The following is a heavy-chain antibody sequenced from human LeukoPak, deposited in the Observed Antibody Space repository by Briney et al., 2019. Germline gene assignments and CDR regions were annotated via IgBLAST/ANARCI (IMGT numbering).Heavy chain of an antibody. V-gene: IGHV3-23*01. Sequence: PGGSLRLSCAASGFAFSVNAMAWVRQAPGKGLEWVAAFGGTGGDINYADSVKGRFTISRDNSKGILYLQMNSLRAEDTAVYYCAKDIFRWALDFWGQGTLVTVSS. D-gene: IGHD5-24*01. CDR1: GFAFSVNA. CDR2: FGGTGGDI. J-gene: IGHJ4*02. CDR3: AKDIFRWALDF.